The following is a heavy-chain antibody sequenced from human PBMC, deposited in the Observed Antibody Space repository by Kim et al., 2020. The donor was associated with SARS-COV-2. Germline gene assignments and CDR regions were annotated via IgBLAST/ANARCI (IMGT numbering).Heavy chain of an antibody. CDR2: IYSGGST. Sequence: GGSLRLSCAASGFTVSSNYMSWVRQAPGKGLEWVSVIYSGGSTYYADSVKGRFTISRDNSKNTLYLQRNSLRAEDTAVYYCANSVDSFFDYWGQGTLVTVSS. V-gene: IGHV3-53*01. J-gene: IGHJ4*02. D-gene: IGHD5-12*01. CDR3: ANSVDSFFDY. CDR1: GFTVSSNY.